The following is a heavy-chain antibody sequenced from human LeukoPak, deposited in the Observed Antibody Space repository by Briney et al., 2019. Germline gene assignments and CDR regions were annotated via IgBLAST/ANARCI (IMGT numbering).Heavy chain of an antibody. J-gene: IGHJ6*03. CDR3: ARDGSAIFGVVIMNYYYYVDV. CDR2: ISQDGREK. D-gene: IGHD3-3*01. Sequence: GGSLRLSCAGSGFNFSNYWMSWVRQAPGKGLEWVAGISQDGREKYYVDSVKGRFTISRDNAKSSLYLQLNNVMAEDTAVYYCARDGSAIFGVVIMNYYYYVDVWGEGTTVTVSS. CDR1: GFNFSNYW. V-gene: IGHV3-7*01.